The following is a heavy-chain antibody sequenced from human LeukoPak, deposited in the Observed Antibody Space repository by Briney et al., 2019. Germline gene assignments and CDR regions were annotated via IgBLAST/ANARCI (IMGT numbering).Heavy chain of an antibody. Sequence: GASVTVSCTASGYTFTSYYMHWVRQAPGQGLEWMGIINPSGGSTSYAQKFQGRVTMTRDTSTSTVYMELSSLRSEDTAVYYCARDTEQWQDAFDIWGQGTMVTVSS. CDR2: INPSGGST. J-gene: IGHJ3*02. CDR3: ARDTEQWQDAFDI. V-gene: IGHV1-46*01. D-gene: IGHD6-19*01. CDR1: GYTFTSYY.